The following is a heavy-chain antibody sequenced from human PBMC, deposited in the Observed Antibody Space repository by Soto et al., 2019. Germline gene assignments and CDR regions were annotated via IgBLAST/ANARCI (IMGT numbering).Heavy chain of an antibody. D-gene: IGHD2-8*01. Sequence: GGSLRLSCTGSGFSFFSYAMSWVRQAPGKGLEWVSTISGSGGHTYYADSVKGRFVVSRDNDKNTVYLHMSSLTGEDTAVYFCAKIEMGWFAHWGQGTQVTVS. J-gene: IGHJ5*02. CDR3: AKIEMGWFAH. CDR2: ISGSGGHT. V-gene: IGHV3-23*01. CDR1: GFSFFSYA.